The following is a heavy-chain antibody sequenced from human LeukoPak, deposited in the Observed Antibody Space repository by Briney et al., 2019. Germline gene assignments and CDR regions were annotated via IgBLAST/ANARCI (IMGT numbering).Heavy chain of an antibody. CDR3: ASHYSNRVDC. Sequence: PGGSLRLSCAASGFTFSSYCMHWVRQAPGKGLVWVSRINRDGSSTNYADSVNGGFTISRDNAKNKLYLQTNSLTAEDTAVYYFASHYSNRVDCWGQGTLVTVSS. D-gene: IGHD4-11*01. J-gene: IGHJ4*02. CDR1: GFTFSSYC. CDR2: INRDGSST. V-gene: IGHV3-74*01.